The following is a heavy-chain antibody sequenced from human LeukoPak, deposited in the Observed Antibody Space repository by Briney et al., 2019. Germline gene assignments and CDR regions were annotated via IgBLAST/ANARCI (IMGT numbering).Heavy chain of an antibody. CDR3: AREPQVLRSAFDI. D-gene: IGHD3-3*01. J-gene: IGHJ3*02. CDR1: GGFISSYY. CDR2: IYYSGST. Sequence: SETLSLTCTVSGGFISSYYWSWIRQPPGKGLEWIGYIYYSGSTNYNPSLKSRVTISVDTSKNQFSLKLNSVTAADTAVYYCAREPQVLRSAFDIWGQGTMVTVSS. V-gene: IGHV4-59*01.